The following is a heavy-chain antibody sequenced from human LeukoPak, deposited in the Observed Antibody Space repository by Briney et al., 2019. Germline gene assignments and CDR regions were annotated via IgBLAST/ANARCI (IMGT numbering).Heavy chain of an antibody. CDR2: INPSGGST. V-gene: IGHV1-46*01. CDR1: GYTFTSYY. Sequence: ASVKVSCKPSGYTFTSYYTHWVRQAPGQGLEWMGIINPSGGSTNYAQKFQGRVTMTRDTSTSTVYMELSSLRSEDTAIYYCAKDDNWLQFQSWGQGTLVTVSS. D-gene: IGHD5-24*01. J-gene: IGHJ4*02. CDR3: AKDDNWLQFQS.